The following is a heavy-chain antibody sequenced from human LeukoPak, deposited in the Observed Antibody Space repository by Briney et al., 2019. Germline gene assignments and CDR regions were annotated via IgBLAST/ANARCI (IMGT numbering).Heavy chain of an antibody. Sequence: GGSLRLSCAASGLTFSSYVMTWVRQAPGKGLAWVSSIRGSDSSTHYADSVKGRFTISRDISKNTVYLQMDSLRGDDTGTYYCAKEGASSGWYWAQWGQGTLVTVSS. D-gene: IGHD6-19*01. J-gene: IGHJ4*02. CDR3: AKEGASSGWYWAQ. CDR2: IRGSDSST. V-gene: IGHV3-23*01. CDR1: GLTFSSYV.